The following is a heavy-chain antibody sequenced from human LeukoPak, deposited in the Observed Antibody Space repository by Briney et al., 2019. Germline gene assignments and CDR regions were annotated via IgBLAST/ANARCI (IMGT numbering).Heavy chain of an antibody. CDR1: GYTFSRYW. CDR3: ARREAVAGSFDY. Sequence: GESLKISCKGSGYTFSRYWIGWVRQTPGKGLEWMGIIYPGDSDTRYSPSFQGQVTISADKSISTAYLQWSSLKASDTAMYYCARREAVAGSFDYWGQGTLVTVSS. V-gene: IGHV5-51*01. J-gene: IGHJ4*02. CDR2: IYPGDSDT. D-gene: IGHD6-19*01.